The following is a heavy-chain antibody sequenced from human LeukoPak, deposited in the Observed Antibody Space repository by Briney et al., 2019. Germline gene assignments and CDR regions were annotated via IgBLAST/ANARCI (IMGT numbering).Heavy chain of an antibody. D-gene: IGHD3-3*01. V-gene: IGHV3-9*01. CDR3: AKGRGITIFGVVIH. Sequence: GGSLRLSCAASGFTFDDYAMHWVRQAPGKGLEWVSGISWNSGSIGYADSVKGRFTISRDNAKNSLYLQMNSLRAEDTALYYCAKGRGITIFGVVIHWGQGTLVTVSS. CDR1: GFTFDDYA. CDR2: ISWNSGSI. J-gene: IGHJ4*02.